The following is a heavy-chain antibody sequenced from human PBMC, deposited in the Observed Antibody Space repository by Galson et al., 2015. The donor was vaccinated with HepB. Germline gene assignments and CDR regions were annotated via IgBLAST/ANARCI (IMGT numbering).Heavy chain of an antibody. Sequence: SLRLSCAASGFTVSSNYMSWVRQAPGKGLEWVSVIYSGGSTYYADSVKGRFTISRDNSKNTLYLQMNSLRAEDTAVYYCARDQNTAVTHPGAFDIWGQGAMVTVSS. CDR1: GFTVSSNY. D-gene: IGHD4-17*01. CDR3: ARDQNTAVTHPGAFDI. J-gene: IGHJ3*02. V-gene: IGHV3-66*01. CDR2: IYSGGST.